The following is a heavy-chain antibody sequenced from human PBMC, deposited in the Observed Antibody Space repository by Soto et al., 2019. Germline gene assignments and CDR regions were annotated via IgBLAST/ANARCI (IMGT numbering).Heavy chain of an antibody. CDR1: RAFINSGGFY. CDR3: ARTHLAMFSMDV. Sequence: TLSLTCSVSRAFINSGGFYYSWIRQPPGKALEWLALIDWDDDKYYSTSLKTRLTISKDTSKNQVVLTMTNMDPVDTATYYCARTHLAMFSMDVWGQGTTVTVSS. CDR2: IDWDDDK. J-gene: IGHJ6*02. V-gene: IGHV2-70*01. D-gene: IGHD3-10*02.